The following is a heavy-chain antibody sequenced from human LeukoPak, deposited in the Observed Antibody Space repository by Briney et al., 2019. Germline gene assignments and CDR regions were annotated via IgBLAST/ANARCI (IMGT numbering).Heavy chain of an antibody. D-gene: IGHD1-1*01. CDR1: GFTFSSYS. CDR3: AKSRADVQDFDY. CDR2: ISSSSSYI. V-gene: IGHV3-21*01. J-gene: IGHJ4*02. Sequence: PRGSLRLSCAASGFTFSSYSMNWVRQAPGKGLEWVSSISSSSSYIYYADSVKGRFTISRDNAKNSLYLQMNSLRAEDTAVYYCAKSRADVQDFDYWGQGTLVTVSS.